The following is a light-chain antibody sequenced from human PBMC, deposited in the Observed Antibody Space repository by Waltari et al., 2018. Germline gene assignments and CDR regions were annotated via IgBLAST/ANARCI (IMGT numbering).Light chain of an antibody. CDR3: QQSFNVPT. CDR2: AAS. Sequence: DIQMTQSPSSLSASVGDRVTITCRESQSVSHYLNWYQQKPGRAPVLLIYAASSVQSGVPSRFSGSGSGTDFTLTISSLQPDDFASYFCQQSFNVPTFGPGTRVEVK. CDR1: QSVSHY. V-gene: IGKV1-39*01. J-gene: IGKJ1*01.